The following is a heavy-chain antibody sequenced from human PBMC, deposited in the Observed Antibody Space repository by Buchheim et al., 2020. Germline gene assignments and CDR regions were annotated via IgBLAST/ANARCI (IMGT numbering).Heavy chain of an antibody. CDR1: GYTVTSYD. Sequence: QVQLVQSGAEVKTPGASVKVSCKASGYTVTSYDINWVRQATGRGLEWMGWMNPNSGNTGHAQKFQGRVTTTRDTSISTVYMELSSLRSEDTAVYYCAREVSMIRGLFNYWGQGTL. J-gene: IGHJ4*02. D-gene: IGHD3-10*01. CDR2: MNPNSGNT. V-gene: IGHV1-8*01. CDR3: AREVSMIRGLFNY.